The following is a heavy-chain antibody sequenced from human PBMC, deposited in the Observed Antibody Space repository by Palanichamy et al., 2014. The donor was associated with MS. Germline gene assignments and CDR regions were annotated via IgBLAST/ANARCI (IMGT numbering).Heavy chain of an antibody. J-gene: IGHJ4*02. CDR2: IYYSGSP. CDR1: VAPSAAVVTT. CDR3: ARLLYDSSGYYYFDY. V-gene: IGHV4-39*01. Sequence: QLQLQESGPRTGEAFRRPCPSPAVSLVAPSAAVVTTGAGSASPHGKGLEWIGSIYYSGSPYHNPSLKSRVTISVDTSKNQFSLRLSSVTAADTAVYYCARLLYDSSGYYYFDYWGQGTLVTVSS. D-gene: IGHD3-22*01.